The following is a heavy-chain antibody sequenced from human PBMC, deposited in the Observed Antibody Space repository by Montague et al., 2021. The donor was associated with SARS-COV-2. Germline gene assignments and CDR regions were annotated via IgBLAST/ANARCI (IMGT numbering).Heavy chain of an antibody. CDR3: ARSRHYYDFWSGYYDY. D-gene: IGHD3-3*01. CDR2: IKQDGGEK. V-gene: IGHV3-7*05. Sequence: SLRLSCAASGFTFSSYWMSWVRQAPGKGLEWVANIKQDGGEKYYVDSVKGRFTISRDNAKNSLYLQMNSLRAEDTAVYYCARSRHYYDFWSGYYDYWGQGTLVTASS. J-gene: IGHJ4*02. CDR1: GFTFSSYW.